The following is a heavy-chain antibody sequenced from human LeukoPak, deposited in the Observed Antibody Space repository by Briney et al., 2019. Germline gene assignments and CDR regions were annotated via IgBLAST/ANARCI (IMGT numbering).Heavy chain of an antibody. V-gene: IGHV4-4*02. D-gene: IGHD2/OR15-2a*01. J-gene: IGHJ4*02. Sequence: SGTLSLTCDVSGGSISTTNWWTWVRQPPGGGLEWIGEVHLNGRTHYSPSFESRVTMSVDMSENHISLQLTSVTAADTAVYYCAREGGFYRPLDYSGPGTLVIVSS. CDR1: GGSISTTNW. CDR2: VHLNGRT. CDR3: AREGGFYRPLDY.